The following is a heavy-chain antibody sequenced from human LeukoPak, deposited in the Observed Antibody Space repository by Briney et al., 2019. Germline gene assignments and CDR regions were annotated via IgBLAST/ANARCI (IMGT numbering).Heavy chain of an antibody. CDR1: GGSISSSSYY. Sequence: SETLSLTCTVSGGSISSSSYYWSWIRQPPGKGLEWIGEINHSGSTNYNPSLKSRVTISVDTSKNQFSLKLGSVTAADTAVYYCARGRGITMIVVARRWFDPWGQGTLVTVSS. CDR2: INHSGST. V-gene: IGHV4-39*07. J-gene: IGHJ5*02. D-gene: IGHD3-22*01. CDR3: ARGRGITMIVVARRWFDP.